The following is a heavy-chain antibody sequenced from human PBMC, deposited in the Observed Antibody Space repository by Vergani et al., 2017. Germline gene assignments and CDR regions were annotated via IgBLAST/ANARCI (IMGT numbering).Heavy chain of an antibody. Sequence: QVQLVESGGGVVQPGRSLRLSCAASGFTFSSYGMHWVRQAPGKGLEWGAVISYDGSNKYYADSVKGRFTISRDNSKNTLYLQMNSLRAEDTAVYYCAKDHHATSYYYYYMDVWGKGTTVTVSS. CDR3: AKDHHATSYYYYYMDV. CDR1: GFTFSSYG. V-gene: IGHV3-30*18. CDR2: ISYDGSNK. J-gene: IGHJ6*03.